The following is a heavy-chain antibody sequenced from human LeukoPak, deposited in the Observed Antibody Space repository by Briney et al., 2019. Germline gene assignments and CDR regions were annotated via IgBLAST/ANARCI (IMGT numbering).Heavy chain of an antibody. D-gene: IGHD3-22*01. V-gene: IGHV4-4*07. CDR3: ARRMGFDYDSTEDAFDI. CDR2: IYTSGST. Sequence: SSETLSLTCTVSGGSISSYYWSWIRQPAGKGLEWIGRIYTSGSTNYNPSLKSRVTMSVDTSKNQFSLKLSSVTAADTAVYYCARRMGFDYDSTEDAFDIWGQGTMVTVSS. CDR1: GGSISSYY. J-gene: IGHJ3*02.